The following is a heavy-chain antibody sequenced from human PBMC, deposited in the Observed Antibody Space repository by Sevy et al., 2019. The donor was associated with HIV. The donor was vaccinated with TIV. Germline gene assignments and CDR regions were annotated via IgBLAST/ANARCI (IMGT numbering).Heavy chain of an antibody. D-gene: IGHD1-26*01. J-gene: IGHJ4*02. CDR2: IYYNGHV. Sequence: SETLSLTCTVSGGSITSLYWNWIRQPPGKGLECIANIYYNGHVNYNPSLKSRVTLLLDTSKNQFSLRLSSVTAADTAMYYCAGENAWGRGYSWGQGTLVTVSS. V-gene: IGHV4-59*08. CDR3: AGENAWGRGYS. CDR1: GGSITSLY.